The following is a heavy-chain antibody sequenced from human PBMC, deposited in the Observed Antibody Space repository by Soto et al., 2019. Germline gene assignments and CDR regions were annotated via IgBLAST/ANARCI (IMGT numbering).Heavy chain of an antibody. CDR3: ARGRSGDPNDYWYFDL. D-gene: IGHD3-3*01. CDR2: IYSGGST. V-gene: IGHV3-66*01. CDR1: GFTVSSNY. Sequence: EVQLVESGGGLVQPGGSLRLSCAASGFTVSSNYMNWVRQAPGKGLEWVSVIYSGGSTYYADSVKGRFTISRDNTKNTLYLQMSSLRSEDTTVYYCARGRSGDPNDYWYFDLWGRGTLVTVSS. J-gene: IGHJ2*01.